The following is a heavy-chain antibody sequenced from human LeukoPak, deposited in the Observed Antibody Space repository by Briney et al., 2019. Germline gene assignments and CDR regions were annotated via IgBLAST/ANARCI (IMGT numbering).Heavy chain of an antibody. Sequence: NPSETLSLTCTVSGGSIDSYYWSWLRQPPGKGVEWIGYIYYTGSTEYHPSLKSRVTISLDTSKNQFSLKLTSVTAADTAVYYCARVYQSAEYYFDYWGQGNLVSVSS. D-gene: IGHD2-2*01. CDR2: IYYTGST. CDR3: ARVYQSAEYYFDY. V-gene: IGHV4-59*01. J-gene: IGHJ4*02. CDR1: GGSIDSYY.